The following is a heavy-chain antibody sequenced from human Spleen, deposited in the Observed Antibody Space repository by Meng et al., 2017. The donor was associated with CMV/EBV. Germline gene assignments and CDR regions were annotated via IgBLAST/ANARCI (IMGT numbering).Heavy chain of an antibody. CDR1: GFTFSSYA. Sequence: LSLTCAASGFTFSSYAMSWVRQAPGKGLEWISTISGNDGTTDYADSVEGRFTISRDNSRNTLYLQMNSLRTEDTSVYYCARDWVIVGATLPDYWGQGTLVTVSS. D-gene: IGHD1-26*01. CDR3: ARDWVIVGATLPDY. CDR2: ISGNDGTT. J-gene: IGHJ4*02. V-gene: IGHV3-23*01.